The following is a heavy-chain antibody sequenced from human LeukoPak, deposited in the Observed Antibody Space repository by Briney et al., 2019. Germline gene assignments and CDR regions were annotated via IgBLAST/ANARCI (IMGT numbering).Heavy chain of an antibody. J-gene: IGHJ4*02. Sequence: GESLKISCKGSGYSFTNYWIGWVRQMPGKGLEWMGIIYPGDSDTRYSPSFQGQVTISAAKSISTAYLQWSSLKASDTAMYYCARQEGHSSGWYFPFDYWGQGTLVTVSS. CDR1: GYSFTNYW. V-gene: IGHV5-51*01. CDR2: IYPGDSDT. D-gene: IGHD6-19*01. CDR3: ARQEGHSSGWYFPFDY.